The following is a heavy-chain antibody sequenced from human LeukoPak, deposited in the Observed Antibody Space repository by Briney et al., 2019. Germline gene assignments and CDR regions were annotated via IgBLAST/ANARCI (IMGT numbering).Heavy chain of an antibody. D-gene: IGHD2-21*01. Sequence: PSETLSLTCTVSYGSISSYYWSWIRQPPGKGLEWIGYIYSSGSTNYNPSLRSRVTISVDTSKNEFSLRLTSVTPADTAMYYCARGLFRSSLGPLKNWGQGTLVTVSS. CDR3: ARGLFRSSLGPLKN. J-gene: IGHJ4*02. V-gene: IGHV4-59*01. CDR2: IYSSGST. CDR1: YGSISSYY.